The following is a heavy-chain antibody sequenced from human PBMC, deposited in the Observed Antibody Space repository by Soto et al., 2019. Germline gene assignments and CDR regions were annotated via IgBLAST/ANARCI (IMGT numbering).Heavy chain of an antibody. CDR2: INPSGTT. CDR3: ARETMLGGVTQGRCDD. J-gene: IGHJ4*02. V-gene: IGHV4-4*07. CDR1: GASISSSY. Sequence: QVQLQESGPGLVKPSETLSLTCTVSGASISSSYWSWIRQPAGTGLEWIGRINPSGTTNHNPSLKGRVTMSVDTSKKQFFLTLTSVTAADTAVYYCARETMLGGVTQGRCDDWGQGTLVTVSS. D-gene: IGHD3-10*01.